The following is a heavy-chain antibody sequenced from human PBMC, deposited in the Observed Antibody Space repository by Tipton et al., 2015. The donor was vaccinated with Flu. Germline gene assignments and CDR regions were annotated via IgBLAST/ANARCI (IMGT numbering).Heavy chain of an antibody. CDR2: IYTSGST. CDR3: AREGAVAGTYDY. Sequence: LRLSCTVSGGSISSYYWSWIRQPAGKGLEWIGRIYTSGSTNYNPSLKSRVTMSVDTSKNQFSLKLSSVTAADTAVYYCAREGAVAGTYDYWGQGTLVTVSS. V-gene: IGHV4-4*07. CDR1: GGSISSYY. J-gene: IGHJ4*02. D-gene: IGHD6-19*01.